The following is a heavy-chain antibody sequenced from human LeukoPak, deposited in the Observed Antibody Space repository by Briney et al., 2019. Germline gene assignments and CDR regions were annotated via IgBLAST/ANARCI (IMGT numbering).Heavy chain of an antibody. D-gene: IGHD1-1*01. V-gene: IGHV1-69*05. CDR2: IIPIFGTA. CDR3: ARTGLGFLDDY. J-gene: IGHJ4*02. Sequence: ASVKVSCKASGGTFSSYAISWVRQAPGQGLEWMGGIIPIFGTANYAQKFQGRVTITTGESTSTAYMELSSLRSEDTAVYYCARTGLGFLDDYWGQGTLVTVSS. CDR1: GGTFSSYA.